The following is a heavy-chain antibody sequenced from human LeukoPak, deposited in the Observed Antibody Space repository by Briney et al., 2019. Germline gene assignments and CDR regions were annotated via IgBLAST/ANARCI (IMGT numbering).Heavy chain of an antibody. Sequence: AGSLTLSCAASGFTFSSYAMSWVRQAPGNGLEWVSAISGRDASTYNADSVKGRFTIPRDNSKNQLDLQMNSLRAEGRDVYYCARLRLYPFDIWGEGTMVSVCS. CDR2: ISGRDAST. D-gene: IGHD4-17*01. J-gene: IGHJ3*02. V-gene: IGHV3-23*01. CDR3: ARLRLYPFDI. CDR1: GFTFSSYA.